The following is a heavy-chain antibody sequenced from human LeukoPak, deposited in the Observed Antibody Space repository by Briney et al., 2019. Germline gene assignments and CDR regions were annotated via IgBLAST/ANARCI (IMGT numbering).Heavy chain of an antibody. V-gene: IGHV4-61*02. CDR1: GGSISSGSYY. CDR2: IYTSGST. Sequence: PSQTLSLTCTVSGGSISSGSYYWSWIRQPAGKGLEWIGRIYTSGSTNYNPSLKSRVTISVDTSKNQFSLKLSSVTAADTAVYYCARVGYSSGWAYDYWGQGTLVTVSS. CDR3: ARVGYSSGWAYDY. D-gene: IGHD6-19*01. J-gene: IGHJ4*02.